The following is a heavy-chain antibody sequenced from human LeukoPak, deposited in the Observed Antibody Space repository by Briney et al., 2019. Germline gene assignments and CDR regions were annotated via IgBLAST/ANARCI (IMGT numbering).Heavy chain of an antibody. CDR1: GDSFSNSNYY. CDR2: IYYSGNT. D-gene: IGHD3-10*01. CDR3: ARNRGASNWSDYYFNF. Sequence: PSETLSLTCTVSGDSFSNSNYYWDWIRQPPGKGLEWIGSIYYSGNTYYNPSLKSRVTISVDTSKNQFYLRVTSVTAADTAVYYCARNRGASNWSDYYFNFWGQGALVTVSS. J-gene: IGHJ4*02. V-gene: IGHV4-39*01.